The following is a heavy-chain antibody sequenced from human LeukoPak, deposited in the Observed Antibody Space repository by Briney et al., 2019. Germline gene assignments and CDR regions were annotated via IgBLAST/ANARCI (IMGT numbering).Heavy chain of an antibody. CDR2: ISGGGDSM. J-gene: IGHJ4*02. D-gene: IGHD4-17*01. CDR1: GFTFRSYA. Sequence: GGSLRLSCVASGFTFRSYAMTWVRQAPGKGLEWVSAISGGGDSMYYIDSVKGRFTISRDNSKNTLYPQMNSLRAEDTAAYYCVKDRFGDFSFDSWGQGTLVTVSS. CDR3: VKDRFGDFSFDS. V-gene: IGHV3-23*01.